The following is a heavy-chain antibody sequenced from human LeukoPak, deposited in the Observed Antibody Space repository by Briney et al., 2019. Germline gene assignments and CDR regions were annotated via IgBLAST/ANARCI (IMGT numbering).Heavy chain of an antibody. CDR2: IYHSGST. J-gene: IGHJ4*02. D-gene: IGHD4-11*01. V-gene: IGHV4-38-2*01. Sequence: PSETLSLTCGVSGYSISSGYYWGWIRQPPGKGLEWIGSIYHSGSTYYNPSLKSRVTISVDTSKNQFSLKLSSVTAADTAVYYCARHHDYSNYDYWGQGTLVTVSS. CDR1: GYSISSGYY. CDR3: ARHHDYSNYDY.